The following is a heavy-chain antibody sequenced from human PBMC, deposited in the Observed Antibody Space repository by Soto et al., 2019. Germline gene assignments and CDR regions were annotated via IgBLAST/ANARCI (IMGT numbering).Heavy chain of an antibody. J-gene: IGHJ4*02. D-gene: IGHD3-9*01. CDR1: GFTFNG. CDR3: PSHDDIPPGSLAYFEF. Sequence: EVQVLESGGGLAQPGGSLRLSCAASGFTFNGMSWVRQAPGRGLEWISAISRIGDLVIYADSVKGRFTISRSNSKNTQYLQINTLRAEDTAIYYCPSHDDIPPGSLAYFEFWGQGSLVAVSS. V-gene: IGHV3-23*01. CDR2: ISRIGDLV.